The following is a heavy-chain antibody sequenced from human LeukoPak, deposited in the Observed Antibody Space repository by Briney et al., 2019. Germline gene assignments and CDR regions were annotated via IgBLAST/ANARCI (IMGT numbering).Heavy chain of an antibody. D-gene: IGHD3-22*01. CDR1: GFTFSDYY. V-gene: IGHV3-72*01. CDR3: ARRGFSDSRGYYPDFDY. Sequence: GGSLRLSCVASGFTFSDYYMDWVRQAPGKGLEWVGRARNKANSHTTEYAASVKGGFIISRDDSKSSLYLQMNSLKTEDTAVYFCARRGFSDSRGYYPDFDYWGRGTLVTVSS. CDR2: ARNKANSHTT. J-gene: IGHJ4*02.